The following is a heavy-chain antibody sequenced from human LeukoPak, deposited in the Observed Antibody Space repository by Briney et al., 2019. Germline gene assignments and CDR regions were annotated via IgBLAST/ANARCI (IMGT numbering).Heavy chain of an antibody. CDR3: AXXXXSGYPNYYYYMDV. J-gene: IGHJ6*03. CDR1: GGSISSYY. Sequence: PSETLSLTCTVSGGSISSYYWSWIRQPPGKGLEWIGYIYNSGSPNYNPSLQSRVTISVDTSKNQFSLRLNSVTAADTAVYYCAXXXXSGYPNYYYYMDVWGKGTTVTVSS. V-gene: IGHV4-59*01. D-gene: IGHD3-22*01. CDR2: IYNSGSP.